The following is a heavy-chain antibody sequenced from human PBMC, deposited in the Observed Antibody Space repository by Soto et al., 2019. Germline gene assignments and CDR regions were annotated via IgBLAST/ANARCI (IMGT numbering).Heavy chain of an antibody. D-gene: IGHD3-10*01. J-gene: IGHJ6*02. CDR1: GYTFTSTD. V-gene: IGHV1-8*01. CDR3: ARSSPGGYYFSYGMDV. CDR2: MNPNIGNT. Sequence: QVQLVQSGAEVKKPGASVKVSCKASGYTFTSTDINWVRQATGQGLEWMGWMNPNIGNTGYAQKLRGRVTMTRNTSISTAYMELSSLRSEDTAVYYCARSSPGGYYFSYGMDVWGQGTTVTVSS.